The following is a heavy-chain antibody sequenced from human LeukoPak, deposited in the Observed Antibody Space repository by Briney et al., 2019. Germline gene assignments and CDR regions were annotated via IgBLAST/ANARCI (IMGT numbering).Heavy chain of an antibody. V-gene: IGHV4-59*08. Sequence: SETLSLTCTVSGGSMSSYYWSWSRQPPGKGLEWIGYIYYSGSTKYNPSLKSRVTISVDTSKNQFSLKLSSVTAADTAVYYCARGARAGYNLEPFDYWGQGTLVTVSS. CDR3: ARGARAGYNLEPFDY. J-gene: IGHJ4*02. CDR2: IYYSGST. CDR1: GGSMSSYY. D-gene: IGHD5-24*01.